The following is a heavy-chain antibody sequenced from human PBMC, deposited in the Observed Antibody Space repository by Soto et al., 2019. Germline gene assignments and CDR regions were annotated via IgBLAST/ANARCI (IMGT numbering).Heavy chain of an antibody. D-gene: IGHD3-16*02. CDR3: ARDRADYVWGSYRLGADY. J-gene: IGHJ4*02. V-gene: IGHV1-18*04. CDR2: ISAYNGNT. Sequence: GASVKVSCRASGYTFTSYGISWVRPAPGQGLEWMGWISAYNGNTNYAQKLQGRVTMTTDTSTSTAYMELRSLRSDDTAVYYCARDRADYVWGSYRLGADYWGQGTLVTVSS. CDR1: GYTFTSYG.